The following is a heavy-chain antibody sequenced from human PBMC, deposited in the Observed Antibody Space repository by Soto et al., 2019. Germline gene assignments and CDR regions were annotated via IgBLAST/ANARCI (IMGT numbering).Heavy chain of an antibody. CDR1: GYTFTSYG. CDR3: ARDLAVGLVDY. J-gene: IGHJ4*02. Sequence: QVQPVQSGAEVKKPGASVKVSCKASGYTFTSYGISWVRQAPGQGLEWMGWISAYNGNTKYTQKLQGRVTMTTDTSTSTGYMELRSLRSDDTAVYYCARDLAVGLVDYWGQGTLVTVSS. V-gene: IGHV1-18*01. CDR2: ISAYNGNT. D-gene: IGHD6-19*01.